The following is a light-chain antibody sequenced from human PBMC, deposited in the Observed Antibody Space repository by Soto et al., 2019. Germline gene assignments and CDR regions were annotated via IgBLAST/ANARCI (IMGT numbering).Light chain of an antibody. CDR2: GAS. CDR1: QSVSSN. Sequence: EIVMTQSPATLSVSPGERATLSCRASQSVSSNLAWYQQKPGQAPRLLIYGASTRASGIPARFSGSGSGTELPLTISSLQSADFAVYYCQEYNNWPPYAFGQGNKLEIK. V-gene: IGKV3-15*01. CDR3: QEYNNWPPYA. J-gene: IGKJ2*01.